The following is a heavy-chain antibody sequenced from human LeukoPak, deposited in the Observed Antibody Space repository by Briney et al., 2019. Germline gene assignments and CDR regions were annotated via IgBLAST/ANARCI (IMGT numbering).Heavy chain of an antibody. CDR1: GGSISSSSYY. V-gene: IGHV4-39*01. CDR3: ARGNYYDSSGYYFNHWFDP. Sequence: SETLSLTCTVSGGSISSSSYYWGWIRQPPGKGLEWIGSIYYSGSTYCNPSLKSRVTISVDTSKNQFSLKLSSVTAADTAVYYCARGNYYDSSGYYFNHWFDPWGQGTLVTVSS. J-gene: IGHJ5*02. CDR2: IYYSGST. D-gene: IGHD3-22*01.